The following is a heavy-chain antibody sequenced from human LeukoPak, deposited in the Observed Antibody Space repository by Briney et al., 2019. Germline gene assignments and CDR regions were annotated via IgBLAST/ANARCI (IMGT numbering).Heavy chain of an antibody. D-gene: IGHD3-3*02. Sequence: GGSLRLSCAASGFTFGTYAMTWVRQAPGKGLEWVSVFYSGGDTHYADSVKGRFTISRDNSKNTLYLQMNSLRAEDTAVYYCARDSTGYWYFDLWGRGTLVSVSS. CDR1: GFTFGTYA. CDR3: ARDSTGYWYFDL. CDR2: FYSGGDT. V-gene: IGHV3-53*01. J-gene: IGHJ2*01.